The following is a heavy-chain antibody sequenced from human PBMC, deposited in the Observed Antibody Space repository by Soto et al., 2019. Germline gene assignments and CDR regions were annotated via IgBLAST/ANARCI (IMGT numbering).Heavy chain of an antibody. D-gene: IGHD6-13*01. CDR3: ANWGGSSWYEHNWFDP. Sequence: QVQLVQSGAEVKKPGASVKVSCKTSGYTFTSYGISWVRQAPGQGLEWMGWISTYDGDTNYAQKLQGRVTMTTDTSTTTVYMELRSLRFDDTAVYYCANWGGSSWYEHNWFDPWGQGTLVTVSS. CDR1: GYTFTSYG. J-gene: IGHJ5*02. CDR2: ISTYDGDT. V-gene: IGHV1-18*01.